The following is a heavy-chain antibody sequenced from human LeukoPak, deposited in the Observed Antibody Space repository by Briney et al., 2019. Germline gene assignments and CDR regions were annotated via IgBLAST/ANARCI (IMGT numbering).Heavy chain of an antibody. CDR3: TTVTALLLWGLDV. J-gene: IGHJ6*02. Sequence: PGESLRLSCAASGFTFSNAWMSWVRQAPGKGREWVGRIKSNSDGGTAEYGAPVKGRFTISRDDSKNTLYLQMNSLKTEDTAVYHCTTVTALLLWGLDVWGQGTTVTVSS. CDR1: GFTFSNAW. CDR2: IKSNSDGGTA. D-gene: IGHD2-15*01. V-gene: IGHV3-15*01.